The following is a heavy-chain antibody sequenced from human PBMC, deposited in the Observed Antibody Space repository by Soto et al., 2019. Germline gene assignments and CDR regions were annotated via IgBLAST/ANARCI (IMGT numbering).Heavy chain of an antibody. CDR1: GFIFTNYA. V-gene: IGHV3-23*01. Sequence: GGSLRLSCAASGFIFTNYAMNWVRQAPGKGLEWVSVIGGRGDSAYYADSVQGRFTISRDNSKNTLSLQMSSLTADDTAIYYCVREGRGSFDFWGRGTMVTVSS. CDR2: IGGRGDSA. J-gene: IGHJ3*01. D-gene: IGHD5-12*01. CDR3: VREGRGSFDF.